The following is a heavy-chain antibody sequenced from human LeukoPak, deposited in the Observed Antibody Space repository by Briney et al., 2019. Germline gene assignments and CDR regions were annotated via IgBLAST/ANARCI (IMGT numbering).Heavy chain of an antibody. V-gene: IGHV3-30-3*02. CDR3: AKDQIGHGRFDY. Sequence: GGSLRLSCAASGFTFSSYAMHWVRQAPGKGLEWVAVISYDGSNKYYADSVKGRFTISRDNSKNTLYLQMNSLRAEDTAVYYCAKDQIGHGRFDYWGQGTLVTVSS. D-gene: IGHD3-10*01. CDR1: GFTFSSYA. J-gene: IGHJ4*02. CDR2: ISYDGSNK.